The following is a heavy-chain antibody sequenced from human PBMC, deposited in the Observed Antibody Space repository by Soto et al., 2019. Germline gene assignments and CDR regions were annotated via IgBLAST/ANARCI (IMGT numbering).Heavy chain of an antibody. Sequence: QVQLVQSGAEVKKPGASVNVSCEASGYTFTGSSIHWVRQAPGQGLEWMGYINPNSGDTIFAQKFQGRVTMTRDTSISTGYMELSRVASDDTAVYYCARDLTGDPNYWGQGTLVTVSS. J-gene: IGHJ4*02. CDR2: INPNSGDT. CDR3: ARDLTGDPNY. V-gene: IGHV1-2*02. D-gene: IGHD7-27*01. CDR1: GYTFTGSS.